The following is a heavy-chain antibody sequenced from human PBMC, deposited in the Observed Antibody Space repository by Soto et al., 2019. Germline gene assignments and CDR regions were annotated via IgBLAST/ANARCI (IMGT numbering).Heavy chain of an antibody. D-gene: IGHD3-10*01. CDR3: ARLKRTMVRGVIRNYYYYGMDV. CDR1: GGSFSGYY. Sequence: SETLSLTCAVYGGSFSGYYWSWIRQPPGKGLEWIGEINHSGSTNYNPSLKSRVTISVDTSKNQFSLKLSSVTAADTAVYYCARLKRTMVRGVIRNYYYYGMDVWGQGTTVTVSS. V-gene: IGHV4-34*01. CDR2: INHSGST. J-gene: IGHJ6*02.